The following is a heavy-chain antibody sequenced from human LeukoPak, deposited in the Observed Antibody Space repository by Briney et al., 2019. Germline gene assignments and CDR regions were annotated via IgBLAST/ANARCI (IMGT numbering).Heavy chain of an antibody. CDR2: IYHSGST. J-gene: IGHJ4*02. CDR3: AREDDILTGYYFSRRGGFDY. V-gene: IGHV4-4*02. CDR1: GGGNGSRNR. Sequence: SCTFEERGGGNGSRNRWTWVRQPPKKGLEWIGEIYHSGSTNYNPSLKSRVTISVDKSKNQFSLKLSSVTAADTAVYYCAREDDILTGYYFSRRGGFDYCGQGTLVTVSS. D-gene: IGHD3-9*01.